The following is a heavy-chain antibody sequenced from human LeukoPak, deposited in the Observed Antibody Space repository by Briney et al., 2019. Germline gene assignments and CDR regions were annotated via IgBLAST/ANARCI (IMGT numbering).Heavy chain of an antibody. D-gene: IGHD3-22*01. CDR1: GFNFSSYA. CDR3: AKASLYYYDSSRYYDY. CDR2: ISCSDGST. V-gene: IGHV3-23*01. Sequence: GGSLRLSCAASGFNFSSYAMRWVRQAPGKGVEWVSAISCSDGSTYYADSVKGRFHISRDNSNNTLYMQMNRLRAEDTAVYYCAKASLYYYDSSRYYDYWGQGTLVTVSS. J-gene: IGHJ4*02.